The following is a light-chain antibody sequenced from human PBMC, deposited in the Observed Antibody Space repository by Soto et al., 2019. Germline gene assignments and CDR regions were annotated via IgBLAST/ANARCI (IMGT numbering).Light chain of an antibody. CDR2: GAS. CDR3: QQYGRSGT. V-gene: IGKV3-20*01. CDR1: QSVSSN. Sequence: EIGMKQSPATLSVSPEDRATLSCRASQSVSSNLAWYQQKPGQAPRLLIYGASSRATGIPDRFSGSGSGTDFTLTISRLEPEDFAVYYCQQYGRSGTFGQGTMVDI. J-gene: IGKJ1*01.